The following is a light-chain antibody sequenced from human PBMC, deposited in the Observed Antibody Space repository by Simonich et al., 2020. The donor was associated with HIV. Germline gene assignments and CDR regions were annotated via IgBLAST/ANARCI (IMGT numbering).Light chain of an antibody. J-gene: IGKJ1*01. CDR1: QSVLYSSNNKNY. V-gene: IGKV4-1*01. CDR2: WAS. Sequence: DIVMTQSPDSLAVSLGERATINWKSSQSVLYSSNNKNYLAWYQQTPGQPPKLHIYWASTRGSGVPDRFSGSGSGTDFTLTISSLQAEDVAVYYCQQYYTTPWTFGQGTKVEI. CDR3: QQYYTTPWT.